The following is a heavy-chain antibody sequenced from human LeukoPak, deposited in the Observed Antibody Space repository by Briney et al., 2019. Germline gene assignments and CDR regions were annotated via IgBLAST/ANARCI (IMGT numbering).Heavy chain of an antibody. CDR3: ARDRYSSSTFFDY. CDR1: GFTFSDYY. J-gene: IGHJ4*02. V-gene: IGHV3-11*01. D-gene: IGHD6-6*01. Sequence: GGSLRLSCAASGFTFSDYYMSWIRQAPGKGLEWVSYISSSGSTLYYADSVKGRITISRDNAKNSLYLQMNSLRAEDTAVYYCARDRYSSSTFFDYWGQGTLVTVSS. CDR2: ISSSGSTL.